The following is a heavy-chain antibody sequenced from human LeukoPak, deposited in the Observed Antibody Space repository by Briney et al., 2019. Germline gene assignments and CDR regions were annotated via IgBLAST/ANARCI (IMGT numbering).Heavy chain of an antibody. CDR1: GFTFTTYG. J-gene: IGHJ4*02. D-gene: IGHD1-26*01. Sequence: GGSLRLSCAASGFTFTTYGMNWLRQAPGKGLERVSYLSGRSNSIYYADSVKGRFTISRDNAKNSLYLQMNSLRDEDTAVYYCASSGSYRFDYWGQGTLVTVSS. CDR2: LSGRSNSI. V-gene: IGHV3-48*02. CDR3: ASSGSYRFDY.